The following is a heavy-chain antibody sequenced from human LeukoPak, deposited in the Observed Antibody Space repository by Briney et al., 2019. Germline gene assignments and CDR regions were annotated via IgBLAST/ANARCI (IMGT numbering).Heavy chain of an antibody. V-gene: IGHV3-9*03. D-gene: IGHD1-26*01. Sequence: PGRSLRLSCAASGFIFDDYAMHWVRQAPGKGLEGVSGISWNSGNIGYADSVKGRFTISRDNVKNSLYLQMNSLRAEDMALYYCAKESSGSYTAANYFDYWGQGIMVTVSS. CDR1: GFIFDDYA. CDR2: ISWNSGNI. CDR3: AKESSGSYTAANYFDY. J-gene: IGHJ4*02.